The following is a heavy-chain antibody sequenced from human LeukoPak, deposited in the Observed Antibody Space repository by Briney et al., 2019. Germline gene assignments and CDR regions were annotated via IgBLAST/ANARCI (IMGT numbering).Heavy chain of an antibody. CDR2: IYYSGST. J-gene: IGHJ4*02. Sequence: KPSETLSLTCTVSGGSISSYYWSWIRQPPGKGLEWIGYIYYSGSTNYNPSLKSRVTISVDTSKNQFSLKLSSVTAADTAVYYCARKFGLLYYFDYWGQGTLVTVSS. D-gene: IGHD3-10*01. V-gene: IGHV4-59*08. CDR3: ARKFGLLYYFDY. CDR1: GGSISSYY.